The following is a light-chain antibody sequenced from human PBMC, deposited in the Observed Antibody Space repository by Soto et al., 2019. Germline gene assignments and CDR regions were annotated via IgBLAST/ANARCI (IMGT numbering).Light chain of an antibody. CDR1: SSDVGAYNS. CDR3: CPYAGSYDSV. Sequence: QSALTQPRSVSGAPGQSVTISCTGSSSDVGAYNSVSWYQHNTGKAPKLLIYDVNKRPSGVPDRFSGSKFGNTASLTISGLQADDEATFYCCPYAGSYDSVFGSGTKVTVL. CDR2: DVN. V-gene: IGLV2-11*01. J-gene: IGLJ1*01.